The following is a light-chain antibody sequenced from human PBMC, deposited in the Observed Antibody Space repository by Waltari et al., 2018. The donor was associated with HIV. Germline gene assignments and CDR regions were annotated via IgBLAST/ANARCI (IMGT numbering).Light chain of an antibody. CDR1: NIGSKS. Sequence: SYVLTQPPSVSVAPGKTARITCGGNNIGSKSVHWYQQKPGQAPVLVIYYYSDRPSGITERFTSSDSGNTATMTNSGVEAGDEADYYGQAWDSSGDNYVVGTDAKVTVL. CDR3: QAWDSSGDNYV. J-gene: IGLJ1*01. V-gene: IGLV3-21*04. CDR2: YYS.